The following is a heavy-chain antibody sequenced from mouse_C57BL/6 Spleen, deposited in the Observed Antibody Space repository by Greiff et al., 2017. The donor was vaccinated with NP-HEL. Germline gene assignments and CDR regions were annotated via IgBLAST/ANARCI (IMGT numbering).Heavy chain of an antibody. J-gene: IGHJ2*01. D-gene: IGHD1-1*01. V-gene: IGHV14-3*01. CDR1: GFNIKNTY. CDR2: IDPANGNT. CDR3: ARGVYYGSSSLFDY. Sequence: VQLQQSVAELVRPGASVKLSCTASGFNIKNTYMHWVKQRPEQGLEWIGRIDPANGNTKYAPKFQGKATITVDKSSSTAYMQLSSLTSEDSAVYYCARGVYYGSSSLFDYWGQGTTLTVSS.